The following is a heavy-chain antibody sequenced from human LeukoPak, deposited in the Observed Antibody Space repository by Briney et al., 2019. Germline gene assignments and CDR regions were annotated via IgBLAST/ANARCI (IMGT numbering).Heavy chain of an antibody. V-gene: IGHV4-61*02. Sequence: SETLSLTCTVSGGSISSGSYYWSWIRQPAGKGLEWIGRICTSGSTNHNPSLKSRVTISADTSKNQFSLKLSSVTAADTAVYYCARGYGYSSSWYGGGLNYWGQGTLVTVSS. CDR3: ARGYGYSSSWYGGGLNY. D-gene: IGHD6-13*01. J-gene: IGHJ4*02. CDR2: ICTSGST. CDR1: GGSISSGSYY.